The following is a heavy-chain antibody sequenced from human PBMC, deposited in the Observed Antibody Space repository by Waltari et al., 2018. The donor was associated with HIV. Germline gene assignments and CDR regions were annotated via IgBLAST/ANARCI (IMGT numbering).Heavy chain of an antibody. J-gene: IGHJ4*02. Sequence: EVQLVESGGGLVQSGRSLRLSCTASGFTFGDYAMSWFRQAPGKELEWVGFIRSKTYGGTTEHAASVKDRFTISRDDSKSIAYLQMNSLKTEDTAVYYCSRSRGYSYGYADYWGQGTLVTVSS. D-gene: IGHD5-18*01. CDR3: SRSRGYSYGYADY. CDR1: GFTFGDYA. V-gene: IGHV3-49*03. CDR2: IRSKTYGGTT.